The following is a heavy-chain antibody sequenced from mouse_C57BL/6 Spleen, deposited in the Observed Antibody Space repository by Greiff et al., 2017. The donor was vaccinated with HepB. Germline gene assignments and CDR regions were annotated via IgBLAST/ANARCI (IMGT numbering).Heavy chain of an antibody. D-gene: IGHD2-2*01. CDR2: ISYDGSN. CDR3: ARDSYGYDAFAY. Sequence: EVQVVESGPGLVKPSQSLSLTCSVTGYSITSGYYWNWIRQFPGNKLEWMGYISYDGSNNYNPSLKNRISITRDTSKNQFFLKLNSVTTEDTATYYCARDSYGYDAFAYWGQGTLVTVSA. V-gene: IGHV3-6*01. CDR1: GYSITSGYY. J-gene: IGHJ3*01.